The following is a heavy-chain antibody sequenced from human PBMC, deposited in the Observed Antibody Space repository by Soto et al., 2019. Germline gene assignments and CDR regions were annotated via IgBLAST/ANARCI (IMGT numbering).Heavy chain of an antibody. CDR2: IYYSGST. D-gene: IGHD5-18*01. J-gene: IGHJ6*03. V-gene: IGHV4-28*01. Sequence: SETLSLTCAVSGYSISSSNWWGWIRQPPGKGLEWIGYIYYSGSTYYNPSLKSRVTMSVDTSKNQFSLKLSSVTAVDTAVYYCARRSDTAAAPSGYMDVWGKGTTVTVSS. CDR3: ARRSDTAAAPSGYMDV. CDR1: GYSISSSNW.